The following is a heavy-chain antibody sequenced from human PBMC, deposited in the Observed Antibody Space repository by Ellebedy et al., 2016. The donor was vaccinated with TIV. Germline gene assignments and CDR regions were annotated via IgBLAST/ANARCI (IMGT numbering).Heavy chain of an antibody. Sequence: GESLKISCAASGFTVSSKYMTWVRQAPGKGLEWVSVIYGGGSTYYADLVTGRFIISRDISRNMLYLQMNSLRAEDTAVYYCARGGSSLRSYYYYGLDVWGQGTTVTVSS. J-gene: IGHJ6*02. CDR1: GFTVSSKY. D-gene: IGHD5-12*01. V-gene: IGHV3-53*01. CDR3: ARGGSSLRSYYYYGLDV. CDR2: IYGGGST.